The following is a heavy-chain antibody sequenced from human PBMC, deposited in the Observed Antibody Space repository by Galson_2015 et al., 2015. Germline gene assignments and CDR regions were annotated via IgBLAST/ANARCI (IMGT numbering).Heavy chain of an antibody. V-gene: IGHV3-33*01. CDR3: ARDFRYSSSNAFEI. J-gene: IGHJ3*02. Sequence: SLRLSCAASGFTFSSYGMHWVRQAPGKGLEWVAVIWYDGSNKYYADSVKGRFTISRDNSKNTLYLQMNSLRAEDTAVYYCARDFRYSSSNAFEIWGQGTMVTVSS. CDR2: IWYDGSNK. D-gene: IGHD6-13*01. CDR1: GFTFSSYG.